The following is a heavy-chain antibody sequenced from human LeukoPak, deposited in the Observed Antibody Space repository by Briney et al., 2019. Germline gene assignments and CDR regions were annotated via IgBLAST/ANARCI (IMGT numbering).Heavy chain of an antibody. D-gene: IGHD3-22*01. V-gene: IGHV3-53*01. CDR1: GFTVSSNY. Sequence: GGSLRLSCAASGFTVSSNYMTWVRQAPGKGLEWVSVLYSNGITYYADSVKGRFTTSRDSSQDTLYLQMNSLRAEDTAVYYCARGITMMIVAPGYWGQGTLVTVSS. CDR3: ARGITMMIVAPGY. J-gene: IGHJ4*02. CDR2: LYSNGIT.